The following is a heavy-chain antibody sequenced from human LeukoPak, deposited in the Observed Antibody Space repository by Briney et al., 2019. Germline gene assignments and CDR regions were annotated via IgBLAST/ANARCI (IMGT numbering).Heavy chain of an antibody. CDR3: AKDRYYYTLGAFDI. Sequence: QPGGSLRLSCAASGFTFSSYGMHWVRQAPGKGLEWVAVISYDGSNKYYADSVKGRFTISRDNSKNTLYLQMNSLRAEDTAVYYSAKDRYYYTLGAFDIWGQGTMVTVSS. D-gene: IGHD3-10*01. V-gene: IGHV3-30*18. CDR2: ISYDGSNK. J-gene: IGHJ3*02. CDR1: GFTFSSYG.